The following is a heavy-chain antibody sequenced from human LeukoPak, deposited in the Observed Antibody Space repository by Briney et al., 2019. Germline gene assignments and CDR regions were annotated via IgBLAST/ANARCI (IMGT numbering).Heavy chain of an antibody. J-gene: IGHJ6*03. CDR2: TIPIFGTA. D-gene: IGHD4-17*01. CDR3: ARDLTTVTNEDYYYYYMDV. CDR1: GGTFSSYA. V-gene: IGHV1-69*05. Sequence: ASVKVSCKASGGTFSSYAISWVRQAPGQGLEWMGGTIPIFGTANYAQKFQGRVTITTDESTSTAYMELSSLRSEDTAVYYCARDLTTVTNEDYYYYYMDVWGKGTTVTVSS.